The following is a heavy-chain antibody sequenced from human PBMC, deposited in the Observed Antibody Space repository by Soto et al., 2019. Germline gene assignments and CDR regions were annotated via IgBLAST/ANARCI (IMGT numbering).Heavy chain of an antibody. V-gene: IGHV4-39*01. CDR2: IYYSGST. CDR1: GGSISSSSYY. Sequence: SETLSLTCTVSGGSISSSSYYWGWIRQPPGKGLEWIGSIYYSGSTYYNPSLKSRVTISVDTSKNQFSLKLSSVTAADTAVYYCARRKGRIVVGPSGGFDPWGQGTLVTVSS. CDR3: ARRKGRIVVGPSGGFDP. D-gene: IGHD2-15*01. J-gene: IGHJ5*02.